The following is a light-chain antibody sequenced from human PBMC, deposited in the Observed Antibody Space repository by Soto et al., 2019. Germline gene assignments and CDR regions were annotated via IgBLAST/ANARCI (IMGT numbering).Light chain of an antibody. CDR2: DAS. CDR1: QSITTF. CDR3: QQYSTYPLT. Sequence: DIQMTQSPSSLSASIGDRVTITCRASQSITTFLAWYQQKPGKAPQILIYDASKLEPGVPSRLSGGGSGTEFTLTISSLQPDDFATYYCQQYSTYPLTCGGGTKV. J-gene: IGKJ4*01. V-gene: IGKV1-5*01.